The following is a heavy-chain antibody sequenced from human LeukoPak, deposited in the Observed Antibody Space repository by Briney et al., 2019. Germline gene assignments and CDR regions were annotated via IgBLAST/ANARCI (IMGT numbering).Heavy chain of an antibody. CDR1: GFTFSSYA. V-gene: IGHV3-23*01. CDR2: ISGSGGST. CDR3: GGYSGYRRAFDI. D-gene: IGHD5-12*01. Sequence: GGSLRLSCAASGFTFSSYAMSWVRQAPGKGLEWVSAISGSGGSTYYADSVEGRFTISRDNSKNTLYLQMNSLRAEDTAVYYCGGYSGYRRAFDIWGQGTMVTVSS. J-gene: IGHJ3*02.